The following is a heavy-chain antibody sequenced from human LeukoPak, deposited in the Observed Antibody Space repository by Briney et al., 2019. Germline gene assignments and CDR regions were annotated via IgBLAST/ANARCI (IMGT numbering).Heavy chain of an antibody. Sequence: GGSLRLSCAASGFTFSSYEMNWVRQAPGKGLEWVSYISSSGSTIYYADSVKGRFTISRDNSKNTLYLQMNSLRAEDTAVYYCAKERSGLRRYFDYWGQGTLVTVSS. CDR3: AKERSGLRRYFDY. CDR1: GFTFSSYE. CDR2: ISSSGSTI. J-gene: IGHJ4*02. V-gene: IGHV3-48*03. D-gene: IGHD6-25*01.